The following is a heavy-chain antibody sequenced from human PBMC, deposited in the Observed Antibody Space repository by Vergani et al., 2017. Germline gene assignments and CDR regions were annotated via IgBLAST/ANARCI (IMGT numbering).Heavy chain of an antibody. D-gene: IGHD5-24*01. CDR3: AREPDPGDVEMATPQGDY. Sequence: QVQLVQSGAEVKKPGSSVKVSCKASGGTFSSYAISWVRQAPGQGLEWMGGIIPIFGTANYAQKFQGRVTITADESTSTAYMELSSLRSEDTAVNYCAREPDPGDVEMATPQGDYWGQGTLVTVSS. CDR2: IIPIFGTA. CDR1: GGTFSSYA. J-gene: IGHJ4*02. V-gene: IGHV1-69*01.